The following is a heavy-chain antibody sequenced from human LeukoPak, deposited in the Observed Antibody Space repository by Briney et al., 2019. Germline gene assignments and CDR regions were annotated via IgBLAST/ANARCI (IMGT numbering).Heavy chain of an antibody. V-gene: IGHV3-7*01. D-gene: IGHD3-10*02. J-gene: IGHJ6*04. CDR3: AELGITMIGGV. CDR1: GFNFSTYT. Sequence: GGSLRLSCAASGFNFSTYTIHWVRQAPGKGLEWVANIKKDGSEKYYVDAVKGRFTISRDNAKNSLYLQMNSLRAEDTAVYYCAELGITMIGGVWGKGTTVTISS. CDR2: IKKDGSEK.